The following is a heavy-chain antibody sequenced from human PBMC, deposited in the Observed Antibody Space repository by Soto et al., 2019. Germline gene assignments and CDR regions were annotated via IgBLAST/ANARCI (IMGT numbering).Heavy chain of an antibody. V-gene: IGHV3-30*18. CDR2: ISHDGGAT. Sequence: QVQLVESGGGVVQSGRSLRLSCAASGFTFSTSGMHWIRQAPGKGLEWVAMISHDGGATYYVGSVKGRFTISRDTDKNTLHLQMDSLTPEDTATYYCAKDWGSSGWYNWFDPWGQGTLVTVSS. J-gene: IGHJ5*02. CDR3: AKDWGSSGWYNWFDP. CDR1: GFTFSTSG. D-gene: IGHD6-13*01.